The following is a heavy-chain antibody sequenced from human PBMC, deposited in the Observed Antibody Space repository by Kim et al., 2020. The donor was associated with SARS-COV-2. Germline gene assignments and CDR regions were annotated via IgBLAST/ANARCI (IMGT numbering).Heavy chain of an antibody. V-gene: IGHV3-15*01. J-gene: IGHJ6*02. Sequence: GRVEYAPPVKGRFTISRDDTKNTMYLQMNSRESEDTAVYYCTQGIGYSMDVWGQGTTVTVSS. CDR3: TQGIGYSMDV. CDR2: GRV. D-gene: IGHD2-2*02.